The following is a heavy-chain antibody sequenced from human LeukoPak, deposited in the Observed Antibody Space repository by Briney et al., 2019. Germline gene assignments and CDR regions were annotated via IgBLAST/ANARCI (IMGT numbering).Heavy chain of an antibody. D-gene: IGHD4-23*01. CDR3: ARHGYGGNSDLDY. J-gene: IGHJ4*02. V-gene: IGHV4-59*08. CDR2: IYYSGST. Sequence: SETLSLTCTVSGGFISSYYWSWIRQPPGKGLEWIGYIYYSGSTNYNPSLKSRVTISVDTSKNQFSLKLSSVTAADTAVYYWARHGYGGNSDLDYWGQGTVVGVPS. CDR1: GGFISSYY.